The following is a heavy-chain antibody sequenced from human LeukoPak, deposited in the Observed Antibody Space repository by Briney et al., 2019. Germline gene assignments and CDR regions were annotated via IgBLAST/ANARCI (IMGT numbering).Heavy chain of an antibody. Sequence: TLSLTCTVSGGTISSYYWNWIRQPPGKALEWLALIYWNDDKRYSPSLKSRLTITKDTSKNQVVLTVTNMDPVDTGTYYCTYSPSSWPVNDWGQGTLVTVSS. CDR1: GGTISSYY. D-gene: IGHD6-13*01. J-gene: IGHJ4*02. CDR3: TYSPSSWPVND. CDR2: IYWNDDK. V-gene: IGHV2-5*01.